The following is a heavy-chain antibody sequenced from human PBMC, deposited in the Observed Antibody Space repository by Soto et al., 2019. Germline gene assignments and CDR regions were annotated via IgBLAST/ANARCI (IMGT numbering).Heavy chain of an antibody. Sequence: WGSLRLSCAASGFTFGSYWMSWVRQAPGKGLEWLATIKMDASEKKYVDSLKGRFTISRDNAKNSLYLQINSLRGDDTAVYYCARAQRELDYWGQRTLVTVSS. CDR3: ARAQRELDY. V-gene: IGHV3-7*01. D-gene: IGHD1-26*01. CDR1: GFTFGSYW. J-gene: IGHJ4*02. CDR2: IKMDASEK.